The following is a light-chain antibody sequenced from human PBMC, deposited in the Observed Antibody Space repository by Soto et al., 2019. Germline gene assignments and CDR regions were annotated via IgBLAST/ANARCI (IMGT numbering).Light chain of an antibody. CDR3: LQDHNYPLT. CDR1: QGIGIV. Sequence: AIQMTQSPSSLSVSVGDRVTIPAGAGQGIGIVVGWYQQKPGKAPKLLIYAASSLQSGVPSRFSGSRSGTDFTLTISSLQPEDFATYYCLQDHNYPLTFGGGTKVEIK. CDR2: AAS. V-gene: IGKV1-6*01. J-gene: IGKJ4*01.